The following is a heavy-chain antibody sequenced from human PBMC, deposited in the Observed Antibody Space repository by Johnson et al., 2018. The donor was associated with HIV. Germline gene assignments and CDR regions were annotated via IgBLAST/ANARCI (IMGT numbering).Heavy chain of an antibody. CDR2: ISYDGSDK. V-gene: IGHV3-30*04. J-gene: IGHJ3*02. D-gene: IGHD1-7*01. CDR3: TTTNLELMDDAFDI. CDR1: GFTFSSYA. Sequence: QVQLVESGGGVVQPGRSLRLSCAASGFTFSSYAMHWVRQAPAKGLEWVAVISYDGSDKDYADSVKGRFTISRDSSKNTLYLQMNSLRVEDTAVYYCTTTNLELMDDAFDIWGQGTMVTVSS.